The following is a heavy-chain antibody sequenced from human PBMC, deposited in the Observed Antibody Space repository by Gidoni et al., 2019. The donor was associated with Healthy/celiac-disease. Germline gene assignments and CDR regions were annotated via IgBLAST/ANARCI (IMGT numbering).Heavy chain of an antibody. J-gene: IGHJ4*02. CDR3: ASPVDSSGTFDY. Sequence: EVQLVESGGGLVKPGGSLRLSCAASGFTFSSYSMNWVRQAPGKGLEWVSSISSSSSYIYYADSVKGRFTISRDNAKNSLYLQMNSLRAEDTAVYYCASPVDSSGTFDYWGQGTLVTVSS. V-gene: IGHV3-21*01. CDR2: ISSSSSYI. D-gene: IGHD3-22*01. CDR1: GFTFSSYS.